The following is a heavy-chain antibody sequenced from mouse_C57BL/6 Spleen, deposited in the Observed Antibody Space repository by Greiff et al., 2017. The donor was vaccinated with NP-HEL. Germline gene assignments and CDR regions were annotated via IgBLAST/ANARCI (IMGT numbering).Heavy chain of an antibody. V-gene: IGHV5-6*01. CDR2: ISSGGSYT. CDR3: ARRTTVANFDY. D-gene: IGHD1-1*01. CDR1: GFTFSSYG. J-gene: IGHJ2*01. Sequence: EVQLVESGGDLVKPGGSLKLSCAASGFTFSSYGMSWVRQTPDKRLEWVATISSGGSYTYYPDSVKGRFTISRDNAKNTLYLQMSSLKSEDTAMYYCARRTTVANFDYWGQGTTLTVSS.